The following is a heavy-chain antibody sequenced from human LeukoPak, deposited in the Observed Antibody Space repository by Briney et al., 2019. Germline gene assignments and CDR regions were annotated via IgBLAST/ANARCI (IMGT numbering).Heavy chain of an antibody. CDR2: ISVYDGNT. CDR1: GYIFTTYH. Sequence: ASVKVSCKISGYIFTTYHITWVRQAPGQGLEWMGWISVYDGNTISAPSLQARVIMTADTSTRTAHMELRSLRADDTAVYYCARYKHHNYFDYWGQGTHVTVSS. CDR3: ARYKHHNYFDY. D-gene: IGHD1-1*01. V-gene: IGHV1-18*01. J-gene: IGHJ4*02.